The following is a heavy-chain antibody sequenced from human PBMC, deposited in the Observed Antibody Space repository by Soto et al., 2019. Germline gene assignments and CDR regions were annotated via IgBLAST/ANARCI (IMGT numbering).Heavy chain of an antibody. CDR3: TTDITGRPIDY. CDR1: GFTFSNAC. Sequence: EVQLVESGGGLVKPGGSLRLSCAASGFTFSNACMSWVRQAPGKGLEWVGRIKSKTDGGTTDYAAPVKGRFTISRDDSKNTLYLQMNSLKTEDTAVYYCTTDITGRPIDYWGQGTLVTVSS. D-gene: IGHD3-3*01. V-gene: IGHV3-15*01. J-gene: IGHJ4*02. CDR2: IKSKTDGGTT.